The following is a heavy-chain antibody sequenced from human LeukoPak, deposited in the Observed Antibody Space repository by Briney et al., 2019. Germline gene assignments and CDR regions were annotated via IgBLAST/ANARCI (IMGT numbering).Heavy chain of an antibody. J-gene: IGHJ4*02. D-gene: IGHD3-10*01. V-gene: IGHV3-48*04. CDR2: ISSSSDNI. CDR3: ARGPNCQSPPECPDY. Sequence: GGSLRLSCAASGFTFSSYVMNWVRQVPGKGLEWVSYISSSSDNIYYADSVEGRFTISRDNAKNSLYLQMNSQNPEVTAMYYGARGPNCQSPPECPDYWGQGTLVTVSS. CDR1: GFTFSSYV.